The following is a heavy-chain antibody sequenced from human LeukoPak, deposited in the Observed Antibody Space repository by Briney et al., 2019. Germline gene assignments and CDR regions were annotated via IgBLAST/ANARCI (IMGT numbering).Heavy chain of an antibody. J-gene: IGHJ5*02. CDR3: ARVIAVAQPVDWFDP. CDR2: INHSGST. CDR1: GFTFSSYS. Sequence: GSLRLSCAASGFTFSSYSMNWVRQPPGKGLEWIGEINHSGSTNYNPSLKSRVTISVDTSKNQFSLKLSSVTAADTAVYYCARVIAVAQPVDWFDPWGQGTLVTVSS. D-gene: IGHD6-19*01. V-gene: IGHV4-34*01.